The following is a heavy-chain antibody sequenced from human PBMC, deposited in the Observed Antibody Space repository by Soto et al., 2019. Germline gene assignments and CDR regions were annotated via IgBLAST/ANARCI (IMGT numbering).Heavy chain of an antibody. CDR3: TRLEERGVVVVGSFDY. D-gene: IGHD2-15*01. V-gene: IGHV3-73*01. J-gene: IGHJ4*02. CDR2: IRSRPNNYAT. Sequence: EVQLVESGGGWVKPGGSLKLSCAASGFTFSALAIHWVPQVSGKGREWVGGIRSRPNNYATAFTASVKGRFTISRDDSNNTAYLHMNSLKTEDTAVYFCTRLEERGVVVVGSFDYWGQGTLVTVSS. CDR1: GFTFSALA.